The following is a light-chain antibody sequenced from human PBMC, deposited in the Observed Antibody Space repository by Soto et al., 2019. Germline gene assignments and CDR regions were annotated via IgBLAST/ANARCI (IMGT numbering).Light chain of an antibody. CDR2: HVN. V-gene: IGLV2-11*01. Sequence: QSALTQPASVSGSPGQSITISCTGSSSDVGGYNYVAWYQQHPGKAPKLMIYHVNKRPSGVTDRFSGSKSGNTASLTISGLQAEDEADYFCSSYAGSYTYVFATGTQLTVL. CDR3: SSYAGSYTYV. CDR1: SSDVGGYNY. J-gene: IGLJ1*01.